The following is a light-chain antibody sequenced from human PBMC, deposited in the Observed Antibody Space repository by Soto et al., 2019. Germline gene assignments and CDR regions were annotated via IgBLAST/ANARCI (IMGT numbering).Light chain of an antibody. J-gene: IGKJ5*01. Sequence: DIQMTQSPSSLSASVGDRVTITCQASQDISNYLNWYQQKLGKAPKLLIYDASNLETGVPSRFSGSGSGTDFTLTISTLQPEDFATYYCQQYYSTPITFGQGTRLEI. CDR1: QDISNY. CDR3: QQYYSTPIT. V-gene: IGKV1-33*01. CDR2: DAS.